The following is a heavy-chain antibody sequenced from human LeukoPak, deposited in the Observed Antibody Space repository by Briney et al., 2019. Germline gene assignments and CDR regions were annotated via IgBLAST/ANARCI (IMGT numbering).Heavy chain of an antibody. CDR2: ISYDGSNK. Sequence: GGSLRLSCAASGFTFSSYAMHWVRQAPGKGLEWVAVISYDGSNKYYADSVKGRFTISRDNSKNTLYLQMNSLRAEDTAVYYCARDAVAGPDYWGQGTLVTVSS. CDR3: ARDAVAGPDY. V-gene: IGHV3-30*01. CDR1: GFTFSSYA. D-gene: IGHD6-19*01. J-gene: IGHJ4*02.